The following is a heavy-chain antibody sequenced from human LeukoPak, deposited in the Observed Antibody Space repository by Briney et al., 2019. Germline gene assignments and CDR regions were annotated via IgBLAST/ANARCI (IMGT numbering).Heavy chain of an antibody. CDR2: IKQDGSEK. Sequence: PGGSLRLSXAASGFTFSSYWMSWVRQAPGKGLEWVANIKQDGSEKYYVDSVKGRFTISRDNAKNSLYLQMNSLRAEDTAVYYCARGMTYSSSWYFDYWGQGTLVTVSS. D-gene: IGHD6-13*01. CDR1: GFTFSSYW. CDR3: ARGMTYSSSWYFDY. J-gene: IGHJ4*02. V-gene: IGHV3-7*01.